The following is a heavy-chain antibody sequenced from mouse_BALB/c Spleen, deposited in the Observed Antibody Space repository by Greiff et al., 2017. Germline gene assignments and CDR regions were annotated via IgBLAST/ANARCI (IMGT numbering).Heavy chain of an antibody. J-gene: IGHJ3*01. Sequence: EVMLVESGPGLVKPSQSLSLTCTVTGYSITSDYAWNWIRQFPGNKLEWMGYISYSGSTSYNPSLKSRISITRDTSKNQFFLQLNSVTTEDTATYYCARCEATAWFAYWGQGTLVTVSA. CDR2: ISYSGST. CDR3: ARCEATAWFAY. V-gene: IGHV3-2*02. D-gene: IGHD3-2*02. CDR1: GYSITSDYA.